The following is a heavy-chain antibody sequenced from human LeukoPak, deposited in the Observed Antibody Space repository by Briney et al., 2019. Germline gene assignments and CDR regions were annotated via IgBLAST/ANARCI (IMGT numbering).Heavy chain of an antibody. CDR2: INPNSGGT. V-gene: IGHV1-2*02. Sequence: ASVKVSCKASGYTFTGFHIHWVRQPPGQGLEWMGLINPNSGGTNYAQNFQGRVTMTRDTSISTAYMELIRLTSDDTAVYYCAKEGTGIDYWGQGTLVTVSS. CDR1: GYTFTGFH. CDR3: AKEGTGIDY. J-gene: IGHJ4*02. D-gene: IGHD3/OR15-3a*01.